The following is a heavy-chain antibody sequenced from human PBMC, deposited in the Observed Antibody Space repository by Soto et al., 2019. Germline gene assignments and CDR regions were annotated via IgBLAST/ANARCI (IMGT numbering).Heavy chain of an antibody. CDR1: GGSISSGGYY. CDR3: ARDYYDSSGYKNWFDP. J-gene: IGHJ5*02. D-gene: IGHD3-22*01. CDR2: IYYSGST. V-gene: IGHV4-31*03. Sequence: TSETLSLTCTVSGGSISSGGYYWSWIRQHPGKGLEWIGYIYYSGSTYYNPSLKSRVTISVDTSKNQFSLRLSSVTAADTAVYYCARDYYDSSGYKNWFDPWGQGTLVTVSS.